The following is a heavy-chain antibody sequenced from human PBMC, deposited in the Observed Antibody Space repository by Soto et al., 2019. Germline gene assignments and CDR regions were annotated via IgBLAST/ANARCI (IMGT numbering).Heavy chain of an antibody. J-gene: IGHJ6*02. D-gene: IGHD1-26*01. Sequence: EVQLVESGGGLVQPGRSLRLSCAASGFIFDDYAMHWVRQAPGKGLEWVSGISWNSGSIVYADSVKARFTMSSDNAKNFLYLQMNSPRSEDTALYFCAKDRIGRGSFSYYHGMDVWCQGTTVTVSS. CDR2: ISWNSGSI. V-gene: IGHV3-9*01. CDR1: GFIFDDYA. CDR3: AKDRIGRGSFSYYHGMDV.